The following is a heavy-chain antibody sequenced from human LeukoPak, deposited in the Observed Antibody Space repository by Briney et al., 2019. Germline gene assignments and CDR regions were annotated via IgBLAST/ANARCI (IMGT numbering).Heavy chain of an antibody. CDR3: TRTSPGIPLDF. CDR2: ISHTGRT. V-gene: IGHV4-34*01. Sequence: KTSETLSLTCGVSGVSFSGYYWSWLRQAPGKGPEWIGEISHTGRTAYNPSLKSRVTISLDTSKNQFSLKLTFVSAADTAVYYCTRTSPGIPLDFWGQGTLVTVSS. CDR1: GVSFSGYY. J-gene: IGHJ4*02. D-gene: IGHD1-26*01.